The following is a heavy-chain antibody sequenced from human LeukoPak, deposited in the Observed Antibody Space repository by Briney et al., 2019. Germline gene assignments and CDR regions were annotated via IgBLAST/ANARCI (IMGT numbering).Heavy chain of an antibody. CDR2: ISSSSSYI. Sequence: GGSLRLSCAASGFTFSSYSMNWVRQAPGKGLEWVSSISSSSSYIYYADSVKGRFTISRDNAKDSLYLQMNSLRAEDTALYYCAGGNYGDYWYFDLWGRGTLVTVSS. CDR1: GFTFSSYS. CDR3: AGGNYGDYWYFDL. V-gene: IGHV3-21*04. J-gene: IGHJ2*01. D-gene: IGHD4-17*01.